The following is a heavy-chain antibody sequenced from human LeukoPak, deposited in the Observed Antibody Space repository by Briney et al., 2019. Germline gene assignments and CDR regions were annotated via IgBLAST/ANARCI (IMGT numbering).Heavy chain of an antibody. D-gene: IGHD6-13*01. CDR2: VNSDRSTT. Sequence: PGGSLRLSCAASGFTFSSYWMHWVRQAPGKGLVWVSRVNSDRSTTSYADSVKGRFTISRDNAENTLYLHVNSLRAEDTAVYHCARSGVYTGSTWTFDSWGQGALVTVSS. V-gene: IGHV3-74*01. CDR3: ARSGVYTGSTWTFDS. J-gene: IGHJ4*02. CDR1: GFTFSSYW.